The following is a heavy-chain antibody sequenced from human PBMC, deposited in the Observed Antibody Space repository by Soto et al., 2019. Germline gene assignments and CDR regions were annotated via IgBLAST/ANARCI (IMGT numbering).Heavy chain of an antibody. D-gene: IGHD5-12*01. CDR3: ARVGMHRGDGSFDY. Sequence: GGSLNISCKSSGYSFTSYFIRWVRQRLGKVRELFGMSYPYDSDTRYSPSFQGQVTISADKSIYPASLKWSTLTASDTAMYYCARVGMHRGDGSFDYWGQGTLVTVSS. CDR2: SYPYDSDT. CDR1: GYSFTSYF. V-gene: IGHV5-51*01. J-gene: IGHJ4*02.